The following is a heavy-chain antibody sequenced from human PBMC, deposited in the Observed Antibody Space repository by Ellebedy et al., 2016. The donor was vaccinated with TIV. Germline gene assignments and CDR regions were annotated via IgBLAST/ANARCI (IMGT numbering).Heavy chain of an antibody. V-gene: IGHV2-5*08. D-gene: IGHD3-10*01. Sequence: TLSLTCTVSGGSISSCYWSWIRQPPGKALECLALIYWDDDKRYSPSLKSRLTITKDTSKNQVVLTMTNMDPVDTATYYCAHSDFRRYYGSGSYYYFDYWGQGTLVTVSS. J-gene: IGHJ4*02. CDR2: IYWDDDK. CDR1: GGSISSCYW. CDR3: AHSDFRRYYGSGSYYYFDY.